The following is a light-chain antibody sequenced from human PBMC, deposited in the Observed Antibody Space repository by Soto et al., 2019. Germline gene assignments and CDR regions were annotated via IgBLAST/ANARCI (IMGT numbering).Light chain of an antibody. CDR3: QQYGSSPLT. CDR2: GAS. CDR1: QSVGNI. Sequence: TQSPAPLPVSPGGRVTLSCRASQSVGNILAWYQQKPGQPPRLLIYGASSRDTGVPTRFSGSGSGTDFTLTISRLEPEDFAVYFCQQYGSSPLTFGGGTKVDIK. J-gene: IGKJ4*01. V-gene: IGKV3-20*01.